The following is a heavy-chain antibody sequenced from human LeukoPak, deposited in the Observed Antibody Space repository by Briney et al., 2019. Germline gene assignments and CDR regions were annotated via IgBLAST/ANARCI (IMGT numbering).Heavy chain of an antibody. CDR2: IYYSGST. D-gene: IGHD6-6*01. Sequence: SETLSLTCTVSGGSISSSSYYWGWIRQPPGKGLEWIGSIYYSGSTYYNPSLKSRVTVSVDTSKNQFSLKLSSVTAADTAVYYCAREEYSSSVDYWGQGTLVTVSS. CDR1: GGSISSSSYY. J-gene: IGHJ4*02. CDR3: AREEYSSSVDY. V-gene: IGHV4-39*02.